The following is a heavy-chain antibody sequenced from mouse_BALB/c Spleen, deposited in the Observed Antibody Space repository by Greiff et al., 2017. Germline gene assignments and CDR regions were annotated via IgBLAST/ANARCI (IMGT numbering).Heavy chain of an antibody. V-gene: IGHV1-4*02. CDR2: INPSSGYT. Sequence: QVQLQQSAAELARPGASVKMSCTASGYTFTSYTMHWVKQRPGQGLEWIGYINPSSGYTEYNQKFKDKTTLTADKSSSTAYMQLSSLTSEDSAIYYCARRGHFSGAMDYWGQGTSVTVSS. J-gene: IGHJ4*01. CDR1: GYTFTSYT. CDR3: ARRGHFSGAMDY. D-gene: IGHD3-1*01.